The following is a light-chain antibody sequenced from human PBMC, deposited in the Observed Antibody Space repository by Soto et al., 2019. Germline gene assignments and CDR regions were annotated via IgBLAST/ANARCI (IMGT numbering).Light chain of an antibody. CDR1: QSISSY. CDR2: AAS. CDR3: QQSYSPSIT. Sequence: DLQMTQSPSSLSASVGDRVTITCRASQSISSYLNWYHQKPGKAPKLLIYAASSLQSGVPSRFSGSGSGTELTITISSLQPEDFETYYCQQSYSPSITFGQGTRLEIK. J-gene: IGKJ5*01. V-gene: IGKV1-39*01.